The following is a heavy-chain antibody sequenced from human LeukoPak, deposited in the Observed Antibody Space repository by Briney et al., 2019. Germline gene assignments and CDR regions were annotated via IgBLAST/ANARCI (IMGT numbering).Heavy chain of an antibody. D-gene: IGHD2-15*01. Sequence: GASVKVSCKASGYTFTGYYMHWVRQAPGQGLEWMGWINPNSGGTNYAQKFQGRVTMTRDTSISTAYMELSRLRSDDTAVYYCAREDCSGGSCWYNWFDPWGQGTLVTVSS. V-gene: IGHV1-2*02. CDR2: INPNSGGT. CDR1: GYTFTGYY. J-gene: IGHJ5*02. CDR3: AREDCSGGSCWYNWFDP.